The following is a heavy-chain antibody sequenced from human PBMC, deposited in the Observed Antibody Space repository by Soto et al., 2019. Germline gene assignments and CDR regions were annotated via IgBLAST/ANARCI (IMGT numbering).Heavy chain of an antibody. Sequence: QLQLHESGPGLVKPSETLSLTCTVSGASVSSSSYYWGWIRQPPGKGLEWIGSIYYSGSTYYNPSLKSRVTISVDTSKNQFSLKLSSVTAADTAVCYCARLNAGTTYYYYGMDVWGQGTTVTVSS. V-gene: IGHV4-39*01. D-gene: IGHD1-7*01. J-gene: IGHJ6*02. CDR3: ARLNAGTTYYYYGMDV. CDR2: IYYSGST. CDR1: GASVSSSSYY.